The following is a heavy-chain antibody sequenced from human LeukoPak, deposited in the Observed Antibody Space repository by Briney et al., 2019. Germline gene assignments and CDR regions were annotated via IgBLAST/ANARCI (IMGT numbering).Heavy chain of an antibody. J-gene: IGHJ6*03. CDR2: ISYDGSNK. CDR1: GFTFSSYV. CDR3: ARDLREYYYYYYMDV. Sequence: GGSLRLSCAASGFTFSSYVMHWVRQAPGKGLEWVALISYDGSNKYYADSVKGRFTISRDNSKNTLYLQMNSLRAEDTAVYYCARDLREYYYYYYMDVWGKGTTVTVSS. V-gene: IGHV3-30-3*01. D-gene: IGHD1-26*01.